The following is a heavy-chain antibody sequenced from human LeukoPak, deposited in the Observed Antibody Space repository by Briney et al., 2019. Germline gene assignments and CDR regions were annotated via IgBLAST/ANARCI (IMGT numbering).Heavy chain of an antibody. D-gene: IGHD3-16*01. CDR3: AKDRPLPDYVVDV. J-gene: IGHJ6*04. V-gene: IGHV3-30*02. CDR2: IRYDGSNK. Sequence: GGSLRLSCAASGFTFSSYGMHWVRQAPGKGLEWVAFIRYDGSNKYYADSVKGRFTISRDNSKNTLYLQMNSLRAEDTAVYYCAKDRPLPDYVVDVWGKGTAVTVSS. CDR1: GFTFSSYG.